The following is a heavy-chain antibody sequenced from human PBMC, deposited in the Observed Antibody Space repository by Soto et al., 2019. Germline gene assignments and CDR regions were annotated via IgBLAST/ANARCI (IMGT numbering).Heavy chain of an antibody. CDR1: GFSLSTSGMC. V-gene: IGHV2-70*11. Sequence: ESGPTLVNPTQTLTLTCTVSGFSLSTSGMCVNWIRQPPGKALEWLARIDWDADKYYSASLKTRLTISRDTSKNQVVLTMTNMDPVDTATYYCARIKPESSGQNFFDYWGQGTLVTVSS. CDR2: IDWDADK. J-gene: IGHJ4*02. CDR3: ARIKPESSGQNFFDY. D-gene: IGHD3-22*01.